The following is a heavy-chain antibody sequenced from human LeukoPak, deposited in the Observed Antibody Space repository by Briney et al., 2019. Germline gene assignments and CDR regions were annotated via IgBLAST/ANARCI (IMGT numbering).Heavy chain of an antibody. Sequence: TGGSLRLSCAASGFTVSSNYMSWVRQAPGKGLEWVSVIYSGGSTYYADSVKGRFTISRDNSKNTLYLQMDSLRAEDTAVYYCARVSGWYLNYFDYWGQGTLVTVSS. CDR2: IYSGGST. J-gene: IGHJ4*02. D-gene: IGHD6-19*01. CDR3: ARVSGWYLNYFDY. V-gene: IGHV3-66*01. CDR1: GFTVSSNY.